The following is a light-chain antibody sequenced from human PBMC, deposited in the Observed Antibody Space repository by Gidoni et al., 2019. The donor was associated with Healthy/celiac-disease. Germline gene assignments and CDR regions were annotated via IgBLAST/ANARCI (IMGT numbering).Light chain of an antibody. CDR2: DAS. J-gene: IGKJ4*01. CDR3: QQRSNWPLT. CDR1: QSVSSY. V-gene: IGKV3-11*01. Sequence: VFAQSPATLSLSPGERATLSCRASQSVSSYLAWYQQKPGQAPRLLLNDASNRATGIPARFSRSGSGTDFTLTISSLEPEDFAVYYCQQRSNWPLTFSGGTKVEIK.